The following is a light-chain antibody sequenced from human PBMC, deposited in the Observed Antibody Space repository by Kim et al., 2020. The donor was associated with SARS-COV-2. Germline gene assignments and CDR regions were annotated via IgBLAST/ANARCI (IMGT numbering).Light chain of an antibody. J-gene: IGLJ1*01. CDR1: SSNIGSNS. Sequence: ELTQPPSASGTPGQRVTISCSGSSSNIGSNSVNWYQQLPGSAPKFLIYRNNQRPSGVPDRFSGSKSGTSASLAISGLRSEDEADYFCSSCTTSSTYVFGTGTKVTVL. CDR2: RNN. CDR3: SSCTTSSTYV. V-gene: IGLV1-47*01.